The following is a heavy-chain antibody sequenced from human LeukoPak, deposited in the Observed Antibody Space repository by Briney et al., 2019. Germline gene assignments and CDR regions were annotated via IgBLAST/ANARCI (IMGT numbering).Heavy chain of an antibody. CDR3: ARADYGDYGPRH. CDR1: GYSFSNYD. J-gene: IGHJ4*02. Sequence: PGGSLRLSCEDSGYSFSNYDMHWVRQAPGKGLEWVAFISYDGSERLYADSVKGRFTISRDNSKSTLYLQVNSLRAEDTAVYYCARADYGDYGPRHWGQGTLVTVSS. D-gene: IGHD4-17*01. CDR2: ISYDGSER. V-gene: IGHV3-30*04.